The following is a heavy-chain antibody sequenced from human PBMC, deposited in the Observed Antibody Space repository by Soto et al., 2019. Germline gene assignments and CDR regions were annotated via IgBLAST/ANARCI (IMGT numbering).Heavy chain of an antibody. CDR3: AKAWSSDWFAHMAS. CDR2: IVASGTST. J-gene: IGHJ5*02. D-gene: IGHD6-19*01. Sequence: GGSLSLSCAASGFTLSSYAMSWVRQTPGKGQEWVSTIVASGTSTSYADSVKGRFTISKDNSKNTLSLQKKSLRAEDTALYYCAKAWSSDWFAHMASWGLETLVTVSS. V-gene: IGHV3-23*01. CDR1: GFTLSSYA.